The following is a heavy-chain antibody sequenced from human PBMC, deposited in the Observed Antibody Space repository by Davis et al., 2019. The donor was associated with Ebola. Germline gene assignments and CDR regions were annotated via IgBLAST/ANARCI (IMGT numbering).Heavy chain of an antibody. Sequence: MPSETLSLTCTVSGYSVSSGYYWGLIRQPPGKGLEWIGSIHHSGSAYYNPSLKSRIVISIDTSKNHFSLKLASVAAADTAVYYCARAGALLPAANNWFDPWGQGTLVTVSS. J-gene: IGHJ5*02. CDR3: ARAGALLPAANNWFDP. V-gene: IGHV4-38-2*02. D-gene: IGHD2-2*01. CDR2: IHHSGSA. CDR1: GYSVSSGYY.